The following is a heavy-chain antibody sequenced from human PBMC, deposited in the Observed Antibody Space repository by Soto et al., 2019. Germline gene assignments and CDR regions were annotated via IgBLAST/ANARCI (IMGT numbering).Heavy chain of an antibody. V-gene: IGHV1-69*01. D-gene: IGHD2-8*01. CDR2: IIPIFGTA. CDR3: ATVPQDAPPPYYY. Sequence: QVQLVQSGAEVKKPGSSVKVSCKASGGTFSSYAISWVRQAPGQGREWRGGIIPIFGTANYAQKFQGRVTITADESTSTAYMELSSLRSEDTAVYYCATVPQDAPPPYYYWGQGTLVTVSS. CDR1: GGTFSSYA. J-gene: IGHJ4*02.